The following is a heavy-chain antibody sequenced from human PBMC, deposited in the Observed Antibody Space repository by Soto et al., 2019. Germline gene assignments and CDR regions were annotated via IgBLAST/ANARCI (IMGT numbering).Heavy chain of an antibody. CDR3: ARINLPIWFGELLSGMDV. Sequence: GASVKVSCTASGYTFTGYYMHWVRQAPGQGLEWMGWINPNSGGTNYAQKFQGRVTMTRDTSISTAYMELSRLRSDDTAVYYCARINLPIWFGELLSGMDVWGQGATVTVSS. CDR2: INPNSGGT. D-gene: IGHD3-10*01. J-gene: IGHJ6*02. V-gene: IGHV1-2*02. CDR1: GYTFTGYY.